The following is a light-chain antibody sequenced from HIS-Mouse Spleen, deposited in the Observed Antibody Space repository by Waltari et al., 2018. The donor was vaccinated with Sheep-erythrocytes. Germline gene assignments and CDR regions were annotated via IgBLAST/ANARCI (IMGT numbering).Light chain of an antibody. J-gene: IGLJ2*01. Sequence: SYELTQPPSVSVSPGQTASITCSGDKLGYKYCCWYQQKPGHYPVLLIYQYSKRPSGIPERFSGSNSGNTATLTISGTQAMDEADYYCQAWDSSTVVFGGGTKLTVL. CDR3: QAWDSSTVV. CDR2: QYS. V-gene: IGLV3-1*01. CDR1: KLGYKY.